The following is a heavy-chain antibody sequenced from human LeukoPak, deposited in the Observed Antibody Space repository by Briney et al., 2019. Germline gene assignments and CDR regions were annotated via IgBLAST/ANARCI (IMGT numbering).Heavy chain of an antibody. CDR2: ISSSSSYI. CDR1: GFTFSSYS. Sequence: PGGSLRLSCAASGFTFSSYSMNWVRQAPGKGLEWVSSISSSSSYIYCADSVKGRFTISRDNAKNSLYLQMNSLRAEDTAVYYCARAGQREYFDYWGQGTLVTVSS. D-gene: IGHD1-26*01. J-gene: IGHJ4*02. V-gene: IGHV3-21*01. CDR3: ARAGQREYFDY.